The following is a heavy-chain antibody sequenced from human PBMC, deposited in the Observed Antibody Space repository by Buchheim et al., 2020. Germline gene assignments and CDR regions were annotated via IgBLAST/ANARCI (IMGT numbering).Heavy chain of an antibody. J-gene: IGHJ5*02. CDR2: ISGSGGST. Sequence: EVQLVESGGGLVQPGGSLRLSCAASGFTFSSFGMTWVRQAPGKGLKWVSSISGSGGSTHYADSVKGRFTISRDNSKNTLYLQMNSLRADDTAIYYCAKDQSAVTRYNWFDPWGQGTL. CDR1: GFTFSSFG. CDR3: AKDQSAVTRYNWFDP. V-gene: IGHV3-23*04. D-gene: IGHD4-17*01.